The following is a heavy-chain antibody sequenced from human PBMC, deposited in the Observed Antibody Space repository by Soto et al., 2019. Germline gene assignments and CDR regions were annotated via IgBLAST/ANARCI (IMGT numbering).Heavy chain of an antibody. D-gene: IGHD1-1*01. Sequence: PSETLSLTCAVYGGSFSGYYWSWIRQPPGKGLEWIGEINHSGSTNYNPSLKSRVTISVDTSKNQFSLKLSSVTAADTAVYYCARGRPYKARGLYYFDYWGQGTLVTVSS. J-gene: IGHJ4*02. CDR2: INHSGST. CDR3: ARGRPYKARGLYYFDY. CDR1: GGSFSGYY. V-gene: IGHV4-34*01.